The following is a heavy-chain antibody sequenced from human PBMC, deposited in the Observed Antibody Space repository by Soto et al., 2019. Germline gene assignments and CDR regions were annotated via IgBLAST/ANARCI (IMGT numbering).Heavy chain of an antibody. CDR3: ARDPRDYYYDSSGYS. D-gene: IGHD3-22*01. CDR1: GGTFSSYA. Sequence: ASVKVSCKASGGTFSSYAISWVRQAPGQGLEWMGGIIPIFGTANYAQKFQGRVTITADESTSTAYMELSSLRSEDTAVYYCARDPRDYYYDSSGYSWGQGPLVTVSS. CDR2: IIPIFGTA. J-gene: IGHJ4*02. V-gene: IGHV1-69*13.